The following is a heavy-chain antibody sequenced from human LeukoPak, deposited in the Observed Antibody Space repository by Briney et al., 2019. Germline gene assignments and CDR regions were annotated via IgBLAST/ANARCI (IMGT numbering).Heavy chain of an antibody. CDR1: GFTFSSYE. J-gene: IGHJ4*02. CDR3: AREVDYGDYVDY. Sequence: GGSLRLSCAASGFTFSSYEMNWVRQAPGKGLEWVSYISSSGSTIYYADSVKGRITISRDNAKNSLYLQMNSLRAEDTAVYYCAREVDYGDYVDYRGQGTLVTVSS. V-gene: IGHV3-48*03. D-gene: IGHD4-17*01. CDR2: ISSSGSTI.